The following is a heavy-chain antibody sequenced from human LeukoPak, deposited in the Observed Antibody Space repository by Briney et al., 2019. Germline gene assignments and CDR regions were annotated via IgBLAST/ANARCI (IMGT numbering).Heavy chain of an antibody. D-gene: IGHD3-16*02. CDR2: ISGSSSSSDGGAI. CDR1: GFTFSTYS. J-gene: IGHJ2*01. V-gene: IGHV3-48*04. CDR3: VRVRAPQDDSSYRAFDL. Sequence: GGSLRLSCTASGFTFSTYSMNWVCQAPGRGLEWVSYISGSSSSSDGGAIQYADSVKGRFSISRDNAKNSLFLQMNSLRADDTAMYYCVRVRAPQDDSSYRAFDLWGRGTLVTVSS.